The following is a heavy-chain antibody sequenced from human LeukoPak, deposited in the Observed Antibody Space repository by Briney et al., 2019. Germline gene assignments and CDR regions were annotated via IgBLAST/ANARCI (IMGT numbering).Heavy chain of an antibody. V-gene: IGHV1-2*02. Sequence: ASVKVSCKASGYTFPRYGISWVRQAPGQGLEWMGWINPYSGGTNFAQKFQGRVTMSRDTSVSAAYMELSRLRSDDTAVYCCARVSKARYSSSWDFDYWGQGTLVTVSS. CDR3: ARVSKARYSSSWDFDY. CDR2: INPYSGGT. CDR1: GYTFPRYG. D-gene: IGHD6-13*01. J-gene: IGHJ4*02.